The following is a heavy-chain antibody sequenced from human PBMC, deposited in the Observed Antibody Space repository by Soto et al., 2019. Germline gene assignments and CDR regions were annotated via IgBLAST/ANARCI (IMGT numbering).Heavy chain of an antibody. D-gene: IGHD1-26*01. J-gene: IGHJ6*02. Sequence: PGESLKISCKCSGYSFTSYWIGLVRQMPGKGLEWMGIIYPGDSDTRYSPSFQGQVTISADKSISTAYLQWSSLKASDAAMYYCASAVGQWELPRYYYYGMDVWGQGTTVTVSS. CDR2: IYPGDSDT. V-gene: IGHV5-51*01. CDR1: GYSFTSYW. CDR3: ASAVGQWELPRYYYYGMDV.